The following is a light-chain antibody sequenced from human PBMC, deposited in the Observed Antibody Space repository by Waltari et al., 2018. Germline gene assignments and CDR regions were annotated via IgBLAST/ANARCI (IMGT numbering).Light chain of an antibody. V-gene: IGLV2-23*02. CDR3: CSYAGSPTFVI. CDR1: SSDVGSYNL. CDR2: EVN. Sequence: QSALTQPASVSGSPGQSITLPCTGTSSDVGSYNLVSWYQQRPGTAPRLMIYEVNKRPSGVSNRFSGSKSGNTASLTISGLQAEDEADYYCCSYAGSPTFVIFGGGSKLTVL. J-gene: IGLJ2*01.